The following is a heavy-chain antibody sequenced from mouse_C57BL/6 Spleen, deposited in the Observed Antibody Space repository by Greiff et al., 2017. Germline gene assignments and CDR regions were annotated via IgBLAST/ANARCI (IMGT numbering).Heavy chain of an antibody. CDR2: ISDGGSYT. CDR1: GFTFSSYA. D-gene: IGHD3-3*01. CDR3: ARDEGDDYWYFDV. J-gene: IGHJ1*03. V-gene: IGHV5-4*01. Sequence: EVHLVESGGGLVKPGGSLKLSCAASGFTFSSYAMSWVRQTPEKRLEWVATISDGGSYTYYPDNVKGRFTISRDNAKNNLYLQMSHLKSADTAMYYCARDEGDDYWYFDVWGTGTTVTVSS.